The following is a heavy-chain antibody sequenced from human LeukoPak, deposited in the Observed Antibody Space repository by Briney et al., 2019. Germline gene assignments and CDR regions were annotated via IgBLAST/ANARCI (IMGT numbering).Heavy chain of an antibody. V-gene: IGHV3-30-3*01. CDR2: ISYNGNQ. CDR3: AFQDHHDAFDI. CDR1: GFTFVNYG. J-gene: IGHJ3*02. Sequence: PGRSLRLSCAASGFTFVNYGFHWVRQAPVKALEWVAFISYNGNQKYGDSVKGRFTISRDNSKNTLYLQVNGLRPEDTAVYYCAFQDHHDAFDIWGQGTMVTVSS.